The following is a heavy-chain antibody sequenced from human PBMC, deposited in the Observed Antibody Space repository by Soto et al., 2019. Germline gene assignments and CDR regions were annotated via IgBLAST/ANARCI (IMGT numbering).Heavy chain of an antibody. V-gene: IGHV5-51*01. J-gene: IGHJ6*02. D-gene: IGHD5-12*01. CDR3: ARSGYDSDYYYYGMDV. Sequence: GESLKISCKGSGYSFTSYWIGWVRQMPGKGLEWMGIIYPGDSDTRYSPSFQGQVTISADKSISTAYLQWSSLKASDTAMYYCARSGYDSDYYYYGMDVWGQGTTVTVSS. CDR2: IYPGDSDT. CDR1: GYSFTSYW.